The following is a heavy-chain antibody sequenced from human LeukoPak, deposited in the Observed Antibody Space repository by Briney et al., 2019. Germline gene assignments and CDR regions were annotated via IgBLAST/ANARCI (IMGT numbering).Heavy chain of an antibody. J-gene: IGHJ4*02. CDR1: GGSFSGYY. V-gene: IGHV4-34*01. Sequence: SETLSLTCAVYGGSFSGYYWSWVRQPPGKGLEWIAEINHSGSTNYNPSLKSRVTISVDTSKNQFSLNLSSVTAADTAVYYCARVGCSGGTCYSRDFDFWGQGTLVTVSS. CDR2: INHSGST. CDR3: ARVGCSGGTCYSRDFDF. D-gene: IGHD2-15*01.